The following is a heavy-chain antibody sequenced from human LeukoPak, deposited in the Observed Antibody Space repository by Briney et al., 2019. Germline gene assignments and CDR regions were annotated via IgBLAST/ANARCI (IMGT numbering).Heavy chain of an antibody. Sequence: PSETLSLTCNVSGASISTISSYWGWVRQPPGKGLEWIGNVYHTGGTYYNPSLKTRVTISADTSKNQFSLKLSSVTVADTAVYYCARVFGRPHGRFGPWGQGTLVTVSS. CDR3: ARVFGRPHGRFGP. CDR1: GASISTISSY. D-gene: IGHD3-10*01. V-gene: IGHV4-39*01. J-gene: IGHJ5*02. CDR2: VYHTGGT.